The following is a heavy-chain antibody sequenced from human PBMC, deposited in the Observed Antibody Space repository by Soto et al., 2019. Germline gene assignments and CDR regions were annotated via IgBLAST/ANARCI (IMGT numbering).Heavy chain of an antibody. J-gene: IGHJ4*02. Sequence: HVQLEQCGAEVKKPGSSVKVSCKASGYTFSSYAINWVRQAPGQGREWMGGIIPMFGTANYAQKFKGRVTITAGESTSTVYMELSSLRSEETAVYYCARVGPAHYYDSSGYYSPVDYWGQGTLVTVSS. D-gene: IGHD3-22*01. V-gene: IGHV1-69*01. CDR1: GYTFSSYA. CDR2: IIPMFGTA. CDR3: ARVGPAHYYDSSGYYSPVDY.